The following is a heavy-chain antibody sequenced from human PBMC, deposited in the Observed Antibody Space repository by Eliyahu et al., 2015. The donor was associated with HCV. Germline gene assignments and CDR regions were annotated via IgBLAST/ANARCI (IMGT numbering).Heavy chain of an antibody. CDR1: GGSIPTXY. V-gene: IGHV4-59*01. CDR2: IHYSGST. J-gene: IGHJ5*02. Sequence: QVQLQESGPGLVKPSETLSLTCTVSGGSIPTXYWSWIRQPPGKGLEWIGYIHYSGSTNYXPSLKSRVTISVDTSKNQFSLNLTSVTAADTAVYYCASGGGGIAVAGTGGWFDPWGQGTLVTVSS. D-gene: IGHD6-19*01. CDR3: ASGGGGIAVAGTGGWFDP.